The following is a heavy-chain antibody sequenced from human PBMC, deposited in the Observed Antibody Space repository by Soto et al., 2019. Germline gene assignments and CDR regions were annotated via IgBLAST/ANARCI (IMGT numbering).Heavy chain of an antibody. D-gene: IGHD5-12*01. CDR1: GAPFAGYT. J-gene: IGHJ2*01. CDR2: IIPIFGTA. CDR3: ARGNHRWLQLWYFDL. Sequence: QVQLVQSGAEVKKPGPSGTVSCRPSGAPFAGYTIGWVGQAPGQGLGGMGGIIPIFGTANYAQKFQGRVTITADESTSTAYMELSSLRSEDTAVYYCARGNHRWLQLWYFDLWGRGTLVTVSS. V-gene: IGHV1-69*12.